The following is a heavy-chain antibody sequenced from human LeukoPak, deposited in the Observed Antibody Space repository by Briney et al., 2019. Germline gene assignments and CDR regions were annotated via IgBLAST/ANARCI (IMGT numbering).Heavy chain of an antibody. CDR1: GFTVSNNY. Sequence: GGSLRLSCAVSGFTVSNNYMSWIRQAPGKGLECVSIIYSGGNTYYADSVRGRFTISRDISKDTLYLQMNSLGVEDTAVYYCARGIVGATDFFDYWGQGTLVTVSS. CDR2: IYSGGNT. CDR3: ARGIVGATDFFDY. V-gene: IGHV3-53*01. J-gene: IGHJ4*02. D-gene: IGHD1-26*01.